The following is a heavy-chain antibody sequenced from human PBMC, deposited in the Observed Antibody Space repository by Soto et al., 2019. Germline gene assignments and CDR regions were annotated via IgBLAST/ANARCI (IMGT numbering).Heavy chain of an antibody. CDR1: GDSISSYY. Sequence: SETLSLTCTVSGDSISSYYWSWIRQPPGKGLEWIGYIYYSGSTNYNPSLKSRVTISVDTSKNQFSLKLSSVTAADTAVYYCARLNYYDSSGYYFDYWGQGTLVTVSS. CDR3: ARLNYYDSSGYYFDY. D-gene: IGHD3-22*01. V-gene: IGHV4-59*08. CDR2: IYYSGST. J-gene: IGHJ4*02.